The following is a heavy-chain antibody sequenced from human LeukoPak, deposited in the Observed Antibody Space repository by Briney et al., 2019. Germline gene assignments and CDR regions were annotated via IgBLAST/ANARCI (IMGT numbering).Heavy chain of an antibody. CDR2: IHSGGST. Sequence: PGGSLRLSCEAAGFTVSSNYLSWVRQAPGKGLEWVSVIHSGGSTYYADSVKGRFTISRDNAKNSLYLQMNSLRAEDTAVYYCARAEGYSSSWYQYYFDYWGQGTLVTVSS. J-gene: IGHJ4*02. D-gene: IGHD6-13*01. CDR1: GFTVSSNY. V-gene: IGHV3-53*01. CDR3: ARAEGYSSSWYQYYFDY.